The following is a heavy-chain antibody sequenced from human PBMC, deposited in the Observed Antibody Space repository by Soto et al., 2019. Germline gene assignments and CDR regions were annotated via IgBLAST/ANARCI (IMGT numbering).Heavy chain of an antibody. CDR3: AKGSASGRPYYFDY. J-gene: IGHJ4*02. Sequence: WGSLRLSCAASGFSISAYAMSWARQAPGKGLEWVSAISGSGGSTYYADSVKGRFTISRENSLNTLYLQMNSLRAEDTAVYYCAKGSASGRPYYFDYWGQGTLVTVSS. CDR2: ISGSGGST. V-gene: IGHV3-23*01. CDR1: GFSISAYA.